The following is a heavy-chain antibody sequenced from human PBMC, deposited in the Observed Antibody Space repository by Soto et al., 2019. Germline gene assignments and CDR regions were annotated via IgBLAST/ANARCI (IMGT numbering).Heavy chain of an antibody. D-gene: IGHD3-10*01. CDR2: ISYSGSS. CDR3: ARYRTAGTCFDX. Sequence: SENLSVTCTVSGGSVSSVSYYWSWIRQPPGKGLEVIGYISYSGSSNYDSSLKSGVTISKDTSENQFSLKLSSVTAADTAVYYCARYRTAGTCFDXCGQGTLLTVSX. J-gene: IGHJ5*01. CDR1: GGSVSSVSYY. V-gene: IGHV4-61*01.